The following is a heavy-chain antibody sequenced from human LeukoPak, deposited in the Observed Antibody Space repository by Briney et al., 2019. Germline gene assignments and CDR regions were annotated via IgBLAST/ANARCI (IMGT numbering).Heavy chain of an antibody. Sequence: GGSLRLSCAASGFTFRSYGMTWVRQAPGKGLEWVSAIIGSGYSTYYADSVKGRFTISRDNAKNMLFLQMNSLRAEDTAVYYCAKLPSASSYYNWFDPWGQGTLVTVSS. CDR1: GFTFRSYG. CDR3: AKLPSASSYYNWFDP. D-gene: IGHD3-10*01. V-gene: IGHV3-23*01. J-gene: IGHJ5*02. CDR2: IIGSGYST.